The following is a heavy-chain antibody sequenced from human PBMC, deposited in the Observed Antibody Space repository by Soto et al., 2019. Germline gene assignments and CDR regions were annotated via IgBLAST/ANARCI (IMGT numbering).Heavy chain of an antibody. J-gene: IGHJ4*02. V-gene: IGHV3-30-3*01. CDR3: ARDVRGFVYFDC. CDR2: ISYDGSNE. Sequence: QVQLVEAGGGVVQPGRSLRLSCAASGFTFSTHARHWVRQAPGKGLEWVAVISYDGSNEYYADSVKGRFTISRDNSKNTLYLQMNSLRTEDTAIYYCARDVRGFVYFDCWGQGTLVTVSS. CDR1: GFTFSTHA. D-gene: IGHD3-10*02.